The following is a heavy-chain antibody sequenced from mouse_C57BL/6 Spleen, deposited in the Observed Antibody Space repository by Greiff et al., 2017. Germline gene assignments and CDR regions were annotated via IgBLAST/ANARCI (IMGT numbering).Heavy chain of an antibody. J-gene: IGHJ4*01. CDR2: ISSGSSTI. D-gene: IGHD2-4*01. V-gene: IGHV5-17*01. CDR3: ARTLYYDYDGYYAMDY. CDR1: GFTFSDYG. Sequence: EVMLVESGGGLVKPGGSLKLSCAASGFTFSDYGMHWVRQAPEKGLEWVAYISSGSSTIYYADTVKGRFTISRDNAKNTLFLQMTSLRSEDTAMYYCARTLYYDYDGYYAMDYWGQGTSVTVSS.